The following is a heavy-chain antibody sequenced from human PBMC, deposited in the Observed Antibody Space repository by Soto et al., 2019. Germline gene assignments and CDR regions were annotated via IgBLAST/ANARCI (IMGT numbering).Heavy chain of an antibody. CDR1: GGTFSSYA. Sequence: SVKVSCKASGGTFSSYAISWVRQAPGQGLEWMGGIIPIFGTANYAQKFQGGVTITADESTSTAYMELSSLRSEDTAVYYCARGTNYDILTGYGYYYYGMDVWGQGTTVTVSS. CDR2: IIPIFGTA. J-gene: IGHJ6*02. CDR3: ARGTNYDILTGYGYYYYGMDV. V-gene: IGHV1-69*13. D-gene: IGHD3-9*01.